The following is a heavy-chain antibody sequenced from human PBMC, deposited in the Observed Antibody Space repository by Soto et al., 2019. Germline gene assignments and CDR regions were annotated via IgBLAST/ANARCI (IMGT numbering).Heavy chain of an antibody. J-gene: IGHJ4*02. D-gene: IGHD1-1*01. CDR2: INPSGGST. CDR1: LYGDARGY. Sequence: ASAEVSCSASLYGDARGYRQWVRQAPGQGLEWMGIINPSGGSTSYAQKFQGRVTMTRDTSTSTVYMELSSLRSEDTAVEDCARVKRWNDVNYFDDWGQEPLVPCSS. V-gene: IGHV1-46*01. CDR3: ARVKRWNDVNYFDD.